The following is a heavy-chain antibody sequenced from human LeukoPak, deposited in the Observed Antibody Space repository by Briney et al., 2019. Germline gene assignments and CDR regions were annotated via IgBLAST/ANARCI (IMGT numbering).Heavy chain of an antibody. V-gene: IGHV4-31*03. J-gene: IGHJ5*02. D-gene: IGHD3-22*01. Sequence: LQTPSLSRTVSGGSISSGGSYSSWIRHHPGKGLEWIGYIYYSGSTYYNPALKSRITILVDTSKNQFSLKLSSVTAADTAVYYCARHGPYDSSGFYWFDPWGQGTLVTVSS. CDR1: GGSISSGGSY. CDR3: ARHGPYDSSGFYWFDP. CDR2: IYYSGST.